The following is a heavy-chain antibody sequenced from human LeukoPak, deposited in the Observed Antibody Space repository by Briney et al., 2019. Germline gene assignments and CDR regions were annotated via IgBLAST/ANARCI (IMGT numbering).Heavy chain of an antibody. CDR3: ARDRGSDDPIDY. Sequence: GGSLRLSCAASGFTFNKYGMHWVRQAPGKGQEWVAGIWNDGRNKYYADSVKGRFTVSRDNSKNTLYLQMTSLRAEDTAVYYCARDRGSDDPIDYWGQGTPVTVSS. D-gene: IGHD2-15*01. CDR2: IWNDGRNK. J-gene: IGHJ4*02. CDR1: GFTFNKYG. V-gene: IGHV3-33*01.